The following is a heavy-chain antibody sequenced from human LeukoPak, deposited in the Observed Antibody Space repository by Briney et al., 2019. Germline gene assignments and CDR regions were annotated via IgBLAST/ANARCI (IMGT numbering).Heavy chain of an antibody. CDR2: IYSGGST. D-gene: IGHD5-18*01. J-gene: IGHJ4*02. CDR1: GGSFSGYY. Sequence: ETLSLTCAVYGGSFSGYYWSWIRQPPGKGLEWVSVIYSGGSTYYADSVKGRFTISRDNSKNTLYLQMNSLRAEDTAVYYCARNPSGYSYPDYFDYWGQGTLVTVSS. CDR3: ARNPSGYSYPDYFDY. V-gene: IGHV3-53*01.